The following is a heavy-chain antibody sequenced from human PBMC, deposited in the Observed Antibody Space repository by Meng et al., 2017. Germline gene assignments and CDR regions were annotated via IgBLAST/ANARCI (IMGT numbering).Heavy chain of an antibody. J-gene: IGHJ4*02. D-gene: IGHD2-15*01. CDR3: AREYCSGSSCYEHFDY. V-gene: IGHV3-33*01. CDR2: IWYDGSNK. CDR1: GFTFSSYG. Sequence: GGSLRLSCAASGFTFSSYGMHWVRQAPGKGLEWVAVIWYDGSNKYYADSVKGRFIISRDNSKNTPYLQMNSLRAEDTAVYYCAREYCSGSSCYEHFDYWGQGTLVTVSS.